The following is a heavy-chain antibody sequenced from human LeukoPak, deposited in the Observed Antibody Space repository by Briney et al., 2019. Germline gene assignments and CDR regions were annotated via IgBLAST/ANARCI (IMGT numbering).Heavy chain of an antibody. Sequence: SETLSLTCAVYGGSFSGYYWSWVRQPPGKGLEWIGEINHSGSTNYNPSLKSRVTISVDTSKNQFSLKLSSVTAADTAVYYCARGYYYGSGRYKGNFDYWGQGTLVTVSS. CDR3: ARGYYYGSGRYKGNFDY. J-gene: IGHJ4*02. D-gene: IGHD3-10*01. CDR2: INHSGST. CDR1: GGSFSGYY. V-gene: IGHV4-34*01.